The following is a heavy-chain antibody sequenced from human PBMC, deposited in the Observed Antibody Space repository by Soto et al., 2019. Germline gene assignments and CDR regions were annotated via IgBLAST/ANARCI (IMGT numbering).Heavy chain of an antibody. J-gene: IGHJ6*02. CDR2: IIPIFGTA. CDR3: AREPGSGSYYMVKYYYGMDV. CDR1: GGTFSSYA. V-gene: IGHV1-69*01. D-gene: IGHD3-10*01. Sequence: QVQLVQSGAEVKKPGSSVKVSCKASGGTFSSYAISWVRQAPGQGLEWMVGIIPIFGTANYAQKFQGRVTITADESTSTAYMELSSLRSEDTAVYYCAREPGSGSYYMVKYYYGMDVWCQGTTVTVSS.